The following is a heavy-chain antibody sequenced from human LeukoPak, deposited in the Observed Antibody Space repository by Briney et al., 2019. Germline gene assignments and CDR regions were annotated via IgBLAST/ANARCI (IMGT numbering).Heavy chain of an antibody. J-gene: IGHJ6*02. CDR3: ARLGCTNGVCYPYYYYGMDV. D-gene: IGHD2-8*01. CDR1: GGSISSSSYY. Sequence: SETLSLTCTVSGGSISSSSYYWSWIRQPPGKGLEWIGEINHSGSTNYNPSLKSRVTISVDTSKNQFSLKLSSVTAADAAVYYCARLGCTNGVCYPYYYYGMDVWGQGTTVTVSS. V-gene: IGHV4-39*07. CDR2: INHSGST.